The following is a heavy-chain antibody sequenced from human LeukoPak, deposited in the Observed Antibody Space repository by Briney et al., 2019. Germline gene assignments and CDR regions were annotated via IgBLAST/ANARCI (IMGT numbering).Heavy chain of an antibody. Sequence: GGSLRLSCAASGFTFSGYWMSWVRQAPGKGLEWVANIKQDGSEKYYVDSVKGRFTISRDNAKNSLYLQMNSLRAEDTAVYYCARVAFKFGYSYGSKPDYWGQGTLVTVSS. J-gene: IGHJ4*02. CDR2: IKQDGSEK. CDR3: ARVAFKFGYSYGSKPDY. V-gene: IGHV3-7*01. D-gene: IGHD5-18*01. CDR1: GFTFSGYW.